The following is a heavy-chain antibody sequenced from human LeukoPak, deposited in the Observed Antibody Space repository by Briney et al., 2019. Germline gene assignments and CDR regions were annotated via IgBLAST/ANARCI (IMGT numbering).Heavy chain of an antibody. J-gene: IGHJ3*02. V-gene: IGHV4-59*08. CDR2: IYYSGTT. CDR3: ARHESYLDAFDI. Sequence: TSETLSLTCTVSGGSISSYYWSWIRQPPGKGLEWIGYIYYSGTTNYGPSLKSRLTISKDTSKNQISLKLSSVTAADTAVYYCARHESYLDAFDIWGQGTMVTVSS. CDR1: GGSISSYY. D-gene: IGHD3-10*01.